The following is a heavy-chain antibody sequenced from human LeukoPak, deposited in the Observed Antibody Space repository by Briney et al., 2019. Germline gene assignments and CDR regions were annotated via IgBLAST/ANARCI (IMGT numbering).Heavy chain of an antibody. J-gene: IGHJ6*03. D-gene: IGHD2-15*01. V-gene: IGHV1-69*05. Sequence: GASVKVSCKASGGTFSSYAISWVRQAPGQGLEWMGGIIPIFGTANYAQKFQGRVTMTTDTSTSTAYMELRSLRSDDTAVYYCARDIVVVVAATPPYMDVWGKGTTVTISS. CDR1: GGTFSSYA. CDR2: IIPIFGTA. CDR3: ARDIVVVVAATPPYMDV.